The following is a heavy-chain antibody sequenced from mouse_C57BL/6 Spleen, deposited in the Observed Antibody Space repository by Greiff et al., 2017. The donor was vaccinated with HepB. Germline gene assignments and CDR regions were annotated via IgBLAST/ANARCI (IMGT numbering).Heavy chain of an antibody. Sequence: VQLQQPGAELVKPGASVKLSCKASGYTFTSYWMQWVKQRPGQGLEWIGEIDPSDSYTNYNQKFKGKATLTVDTSSSTAYMQLSSLTSEDSAVYYCARSLLRTWFAYWGQGTLVTVSA. D-gene: IGHD2-12*01. CDR3: ARSLLRTWFAY. J-gene: IGHJ3*01. CDR2: IDPSDSYT. CDR1: GYTFTSYW. V-gene: IGHV1-50*01.